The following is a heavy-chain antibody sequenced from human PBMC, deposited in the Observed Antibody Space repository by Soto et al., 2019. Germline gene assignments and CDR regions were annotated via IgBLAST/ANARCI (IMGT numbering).Heavy chain of an antibody. Sequence: PSETLSLTCAVYGGSFSGYYWSWIRQPPGKGLEWIGEINHSGSTNYNPSLKSRVTISVDTSKNQFSLKLSSVTAADTAVYYCARGSTFPGSIVVVVAAYFDYWGQGTLVTVSS. CDR2: INHSGST. D-gene: IGHD2-15*01. J-gene: IGHJ4*02. CDR3: ARGSTFPGSIVVVVAAYFDY. CDR1: GGSFSGYY. V-gene: IGHV4-34*01.